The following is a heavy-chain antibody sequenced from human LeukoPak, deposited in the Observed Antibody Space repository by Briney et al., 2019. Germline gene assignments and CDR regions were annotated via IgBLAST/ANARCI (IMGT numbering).Heavy chain of an antibody. D-gene: IGHD1-1*01. J-gene: IGHJ6*02. CDR1: GFTFSSYA. V-gene: IGHV3-64*04. CDR2: ISSNGGST. CDR3: ARGTAVGWGMDV. Sequence: GGSLRLSCSASGFTFSSYAMHWVRQAPGKGLEYVSAISSNGGSTYYADSVKGRFIISRDNAKSSLYLQMNSLTAEDTAVYYCARGTAVGWGMDVWGQGTTVTVSS.